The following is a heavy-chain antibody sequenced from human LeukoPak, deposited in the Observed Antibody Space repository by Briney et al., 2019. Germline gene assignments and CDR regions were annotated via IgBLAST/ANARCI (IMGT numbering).Heavy chain of an antibody. D-gene: IGHD2-2*01. CDR3: ARGSMWRYCSSTSCPGGGMDV. Sequence: GRSLRLSCAASGFTFSSYWMHWVRQAPGKGLVWVSRINSDGSSTSYADSVKGRFTISRDNAKNTLYLQMNSLRAEDTAVYYCARGSMWRYCSSTSCPGGGMDVWGQGTTVTVSS. J-gene: IGHJ6*02. CDR2: INSDGSST. V-gene: IGHV3-74*01. CDR1: GFTFSSYW.